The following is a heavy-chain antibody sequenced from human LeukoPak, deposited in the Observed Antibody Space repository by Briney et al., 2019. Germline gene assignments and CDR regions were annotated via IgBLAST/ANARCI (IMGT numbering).Heavy chain of an antibody. CDR3: ARGIRVPYYFDY. V-gene: IGHV1-2*02. CDR1: GYTFTGYY. CDR2: INPNSGAT. D-gene: IGHD3-3*02. Sequence: GASVKVSCKASGYTFTGYYMHWVRQAPGQGLEWMGWINPNSGATNYAQEFQGRVTMTRDTSISTAYMELSRLRSDDTAVYYCARGIRVPYYFDYWGQGTLVTVSS. J-gene: IGHJ4*02.